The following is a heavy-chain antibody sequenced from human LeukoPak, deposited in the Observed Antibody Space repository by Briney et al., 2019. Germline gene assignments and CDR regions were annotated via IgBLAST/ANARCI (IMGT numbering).Heavy chain of an antibody. D-gene: IGHD5-12*01. Sequence: SETLSLTCTVSGGSISSYYWSWIRQPAGKGLEWIGSIYYSGSTYYNPSLKSRVTISVDTSKNQFSLKLSSVTAADTAVYYCARHIVATTGDAFDIWGQGTMVTVSS. V-gene: IGHV4-59*05. J-gene: IGHJ3*02. CDR1: GGSISSYY. CDR2: IYYSGST. CDR3: ARHIVATTGDAFDI.